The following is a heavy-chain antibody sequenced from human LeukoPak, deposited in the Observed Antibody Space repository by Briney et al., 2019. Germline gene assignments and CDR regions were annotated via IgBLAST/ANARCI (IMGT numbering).Heavy chain of an antibody. CDR2: ISSSGSTI. CDR3: ARDAAVQQLGYYYYYMDV. Sequence: PGGSLRLFCAAAGFTFDTYPMNWVRQAPGKGLEGVSYISSSGSTIYYADSVKGRFTISRDNAKNSLYLQMNSLRAEDTAVYYCARDAAVQQLGYYYYYMDVWGKGTTVTVSS. D-gene: IGHD6-13*01. J-gene: IGHJ6*03. CDR1: GFTFDTYP. V-gene: IGHV3-48*04.